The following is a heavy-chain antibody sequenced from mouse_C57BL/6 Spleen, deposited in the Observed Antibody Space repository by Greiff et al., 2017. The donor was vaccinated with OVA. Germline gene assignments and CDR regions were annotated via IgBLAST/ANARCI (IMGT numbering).Heavy chain of an antibody. CDR1: GFSLTSYG. V-gene: IGHV2-3*01. CDR2: IWGDGST. D-gene: IGHD1-1*01. Sequence: QVQLKESGPGLVAPSQSLSITCTVSGFSLTSYGVSWVRQPPGKGLEWLGVIWGDGSTNYHSALISRLSISKDNSTSQVFLKLTSLQTDDTATYYCAKSTDYYGSRIYAMDYWGQGTSVTVAS. CDR3: AKSTDYYGSRIYAMDY. J-gene: IGHJ4*01.